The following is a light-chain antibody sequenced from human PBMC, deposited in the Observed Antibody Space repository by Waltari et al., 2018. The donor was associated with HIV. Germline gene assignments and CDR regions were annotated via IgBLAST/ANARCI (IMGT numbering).Light chain of an antibody. J-gene: IGLJ1*01. CDR2: EVS. V-gene: IGLV2-14*01. CDR3: SSYTSSSTLV. Sequence: QSALPQPASVSGSPGQSITISCTGTSSDVGGYYYVSLYQQHPGKAPKLMIYEVSNRPSGVSNRFSGSKSGNTASLTISGLQAEDEADYYCSSYTSSSTLVFGTGTKVTVL. CDR1: SSDVGGYYY.